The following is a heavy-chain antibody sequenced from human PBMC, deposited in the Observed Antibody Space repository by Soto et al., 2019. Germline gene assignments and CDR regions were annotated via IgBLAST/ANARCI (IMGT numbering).Heavy chain of an antibody. CDR2: ISTQNGMT. CDR3: ARGRSTAHPLDP. V-gene: IGHV1-18*01. D-gene: IGHD5-18*01. Sequence: QVQLVQSGAEVRKPGASVKVSCKASGYTFTSEGMSWVRQAPGQGLEWMGWISTQNGMTQYAQKSQGRVTMTSDTVTTTAYMELRSLRSDDTAVDYCARGRSTAHPLDPWGQGTLVTVSS. J-gene: IGHJ5*02. CDR1: GYTFTSEG.